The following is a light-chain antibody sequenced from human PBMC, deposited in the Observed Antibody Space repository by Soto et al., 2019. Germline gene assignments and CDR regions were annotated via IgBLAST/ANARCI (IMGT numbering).Light chain of an antibody. CDR1: SSDVGGYNY. CDR3: SSYAGSNNFVV. CDR2: EVS. V-gene: IGLV2-8*01. Sequence: QSVLTQPPSASGSPGQSVTISCTGTSSDVGGYNYVSWYQQHPGKAPKLMIYEVSKRPSGVPDRFSGSKSGNTASLTVSGPQAEDEADYYCSSYAGSNNFVVFGGGTQLTVL. J-gene: IGLJ2*01.